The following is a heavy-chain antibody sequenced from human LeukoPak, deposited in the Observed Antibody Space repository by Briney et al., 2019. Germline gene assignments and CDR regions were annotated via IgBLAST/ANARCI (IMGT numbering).Heavy chain of an antibody. CDR2: ISAYNGNT. J-gene: IGHJ4*02. CDR3: AKGWEAAVTVGFDY. D-gene: IGHD3-16*01. CDR1: GYTFTSYG. Sequence: ASVKVSCKASGYTFTSYGISWVRQAPGQGLEWMGWISAYNGNTNYAQKLQGRVTMTTDTSTSTAYMELRSLRSDDTAVYYCAKGWEAAVTVGFDYWGQGTLVTVSS. V-gene: IGHV1-18*01.